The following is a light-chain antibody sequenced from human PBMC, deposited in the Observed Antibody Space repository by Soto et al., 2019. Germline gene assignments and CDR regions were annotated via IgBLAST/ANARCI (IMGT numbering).Light chain of an antibody. CDR3: QQYTHWPPEYT. CDR2: GVS. Sequence: EIVMTQSPATLSVSPGEGATLSCRASQSVGTKLAWYQQKPGQAPRLLIYGVSTRANGVPARFSGSGSGTDFSLTISSLESEDFAIYYCQQYTHWPPEYTFGQGTKLDIK. J-gene: IGKJ2*01. CDR1: QSVGTK. V-gene: IGKV3-15*01.